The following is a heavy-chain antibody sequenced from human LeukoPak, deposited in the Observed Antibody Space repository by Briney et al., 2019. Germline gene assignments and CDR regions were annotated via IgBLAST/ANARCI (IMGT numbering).Heavy chain of an antibody. CDR3: ARDGKGWFPTKKGHYYYYYMDV. CDR2: INSDGTTI. CDR1: GFTFSNNW. D-gene: IGHD2-15*01. V-gene: IGHV3-74*01. Sequence: GGSLRLSCAVSGFTFSNNWMNWVRQAPGKGLVWVSHINSDGTTIRYADSVKGRFTISRDNAKNTLYLQMNSLRVEDTAVYYCARDGKGWFPTKKGHYYYYYMDVWGKGTTVTISS. J-gene: IGHJ6*03.